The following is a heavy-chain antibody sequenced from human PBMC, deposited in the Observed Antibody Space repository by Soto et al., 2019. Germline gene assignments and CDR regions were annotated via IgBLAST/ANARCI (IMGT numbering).Heavy chain of an antibody. D-gene: IGHD2-21*01. V-gene: IGHV1-2*04. CDR2: INPNSGGT. CDR1: GYTFTGYY. Sequence: GASVKVSCKASGYTFTGYYMHWVRQAPGQGLEWMGWINPNSGGTNYAQKFQGWVTMTRDTSISTAYMKLSRLRSDDTAMNYSAGDSLIGCCYYYGIDVWGQGTTVTVS. CDR3: AGDSLIGCCYYYGIDV. J-gene: IGHJ6*02.